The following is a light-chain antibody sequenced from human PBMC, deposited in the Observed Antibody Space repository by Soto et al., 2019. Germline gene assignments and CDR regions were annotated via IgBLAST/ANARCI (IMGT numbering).Light chain of an antibody. J-gene: IGLJ2*01. Sequence: QSVLTQSLSASGTPGQRVSISCSGSTSNIGTNTVSWYQHVPGTAPKLLVYSNDQRPSAVPGRFSGSKSGTSASLAISGLLSEDEADYYCATWDDSLNVVFGGGTQLTVL. V-gene: IGLV1-44*01. CDR1: TSNIGTNT. CDR3: ATWDDSLNVV. CDR2: SND.